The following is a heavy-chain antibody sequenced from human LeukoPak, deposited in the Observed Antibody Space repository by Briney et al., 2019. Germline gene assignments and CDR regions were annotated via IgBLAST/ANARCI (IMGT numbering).Heavy chain of an antibody. CDR2: IRSKANSYAT. D-gene: IGHD3-10*01. V-gene: IGHV3-73*01. CDR3: TEATYGSGSAH. CDR1: GFTFSGSA. J-gene: IGHJ4*02. Sequence: QPGGSLKLSCAASGFTFSGSAMHWVRQASGKGLEWVGRIRSKANSYATAYAASVKGRFTISRDDSKNTAYLQMNSLKTEDTAVYYCTEATYGSGSAHWGQGTLVTVSS.